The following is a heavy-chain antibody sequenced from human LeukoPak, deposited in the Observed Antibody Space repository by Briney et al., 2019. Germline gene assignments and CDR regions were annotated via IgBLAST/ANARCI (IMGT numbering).Heavy chain of an antibody. D-gene: IGHD1-26*01. CDR3: ATPRGSGSYLAFDY. CDR2: ISSSGSTI. J-gene: IGHJ4*02. V-gene: IGHV3-48*03. Sequence: GGSPRLSCAASGFTFSSYEMNWVRQAPGKGLEWVSYISSSGSTIYYADSVKGRFTISRDNAKNTLYLQMNSLRAEDTAVYYCATPRGSGSYLAFDYWGQGTLVTVSS. CDR1: GFTFSSYE.